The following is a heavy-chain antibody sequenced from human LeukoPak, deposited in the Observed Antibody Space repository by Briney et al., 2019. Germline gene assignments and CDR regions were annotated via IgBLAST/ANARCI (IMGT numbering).Heavy chain of an antibody. Sequence: GGSLRLSCAASGFTFSSYSMNWVRQAPGKGLEWVSAISGSGGSTYYADSVKGRFTISRDNSKNTLYLQMNSLRAEDTAVYYCAKDRWTEVDAFDIWGQGTMVTVSS. V-gene: IGHV3-23*01. D-gene: IGHD1-1*01. CDR3: AKDRWTEVDAFDI. CDR1: GFTFSSYS. J-gene: IGHJ3*02. CDR2: ISGSGGST.